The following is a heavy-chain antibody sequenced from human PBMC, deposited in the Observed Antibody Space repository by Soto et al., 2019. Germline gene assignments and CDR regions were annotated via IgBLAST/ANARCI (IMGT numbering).Heavy chain of an antibody. J-gene: IGHJ2*01. D-gene: IGHD3-10*01. V-gene: IGHV3-21*01. Sequence: EVQLAESGGGLVKPGGSLRLSCAASGFTFSDYTMNWVRQAPGKGLEWVASVSGSSTYTFYADSVKGRFTVSRDNAKNSLFLQLSSLRVEDTAVYYCARDRLFGTLVRGVVWYFDLWGRGTLLTVSP. CDR3: ARDRLFGTLVRGVVWYFDL. CDR1: GFTFSDYT. CDR2: VSGSSTYT.